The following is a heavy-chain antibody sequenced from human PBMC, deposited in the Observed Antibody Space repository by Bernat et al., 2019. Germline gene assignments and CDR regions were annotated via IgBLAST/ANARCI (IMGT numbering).Heavy chain of an antibody. CDR3: TRGEGITMVQGVPLFHYYYYMDV. CDR2: IRSKAYGGTI. J-gene: IGHJ6*03. D-gene: IGHD3-10*01. CDR1: GFTFGDYA. V-gene: IGHV3-49*04. Sequence: EVQLVESGGGLVQPGRSLRLSCTASGFTFGDYAMSWVRQAPGKGLEWVGFIRSKAYGGTIEYAASVKVRSTISRDNSKSNAYLQMNSLKTEDTAVYYCTRGEGITMVQGVPLFHYYYYMDVWGRGTTVTVSS.